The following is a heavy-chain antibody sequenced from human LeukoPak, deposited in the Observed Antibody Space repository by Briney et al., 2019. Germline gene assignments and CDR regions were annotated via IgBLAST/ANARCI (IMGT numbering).Heavy chain of an antibody. CDR2: IRYDGNKK. J-gene: IGHJ4*02. Sequence: GGSLRLSCAASGFIFSSYGMHWVRQAPGKGLEWVAFIRYDGNKKYYADSVKGRFTISRDNSKNTLYLQMNSLRAEDTAVYYSSPAIIGYWGQGTLVTVFS. CDR1: GFIFSSYG. CDR3: SPAIIGY. V-gene: IGHV3-30*02. D-gene: IGHD2-21*02.